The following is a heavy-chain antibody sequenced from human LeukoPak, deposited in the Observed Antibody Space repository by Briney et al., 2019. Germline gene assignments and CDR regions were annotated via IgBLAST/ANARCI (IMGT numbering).Heavy chain of an antibody. D-gene: IGHD1-7*01. CDR1: AGSFSSSSYY. J-gene: IGHJ6*03. V-gene: IGHV4-39*07. Sequence: KSSETLSLTCTVSAGSFSSSSYYWGWIRQPPGKGLEWIGSIYYSGSTYYNPSLKSRVTISVDTSKNQFSLKLGSVTAADTALYYCARDQLHVQGPYYYYMDVWGKGTTVTVSS. CDR3: ARDQLHVQGPYYYYMDV. CDR2: IYYSGST.